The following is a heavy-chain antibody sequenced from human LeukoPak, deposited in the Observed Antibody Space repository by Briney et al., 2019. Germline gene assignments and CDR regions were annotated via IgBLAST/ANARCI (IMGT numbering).Heavy chain of an antibody. Sequence: ASVKVSCKASGYTCTSYYMHWVRQAPGQGLEWMGIINPSGGSSTYAQKFQGRVTMTRDMSTSTVYMELSSLRSEDTAVYYCARASGWELHYWGQGTLVTVSS. D-gene: IGHD1-26*01. CDR2: INPSGGSS. CDR3: ARASGWELHY. V-gene: IGHV1-46*01. J-gene: IGHJ4*02. CDR1: GYTCTSYY.